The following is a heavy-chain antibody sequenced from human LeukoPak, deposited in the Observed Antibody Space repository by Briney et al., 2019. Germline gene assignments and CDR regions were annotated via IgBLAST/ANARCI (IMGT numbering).Heavy chain of an antibody. D-gene: IGHD3-10*01. V-gene: IGHV1-18*04. CDR3: ARDLYYYGSGSYYDVFDV. Sequence: GASVTVSFKASGYTFTGSYMHWVRQAPGQGLGWMGWISAYKGNTYYAQKLQGRVTMTTDTSTSTAYMELRSLRSDDTAIYYCARDLYYYGSGSYYDVFDVWGQGTMVTVSS. J-gene: IGHJ3*01. CDR1: GYTFTGSY. CDR2: ISAYKGNT.